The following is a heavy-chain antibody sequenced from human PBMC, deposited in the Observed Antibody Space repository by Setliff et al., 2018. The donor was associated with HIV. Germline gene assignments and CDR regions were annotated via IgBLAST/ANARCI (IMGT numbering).Heavy chain of an antibody. J-gene: IGHJ4*02. V-gene: IGHV1-18*01. CDR1: GYSFSTSG. D-gene: IGHD6-13*01. CDR3: VRDERRVAAGSFHYFDY. Sequence: ASVKVSCKTSGYSFSTSGISWVRQAPGQGLEWMGWIGGYLHDTNAAPHLEARLTMTADTSASTAYMELRSLTSDDTAVYYCVRDERRVAAGSFHYFDYWGQGTRVTVPQ. CDR2: IGGYLHDT.